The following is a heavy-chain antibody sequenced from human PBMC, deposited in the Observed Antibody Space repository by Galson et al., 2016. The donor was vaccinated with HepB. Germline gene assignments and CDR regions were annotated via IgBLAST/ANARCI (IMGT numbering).Heavy chain of an antibody. CDR3: ARQGTTLPSNRFDP. CDR1: GGSISSSSYY. Sequence: SETLSLTCTVSGGSISSSSYYWGWIRQPPGKGLEWIGTIYYSGSTHYNPSLKSRVTISVDTSKNQFSLKLTSVTAADTAVYYCARQGTTLPSNRFDPWGQGTLVTVSS. V-gene: IGHV4-39*01. CDR2: IYYSGST. D-gene: IGHD1-1*01. J-gene: IGHJ5*02.